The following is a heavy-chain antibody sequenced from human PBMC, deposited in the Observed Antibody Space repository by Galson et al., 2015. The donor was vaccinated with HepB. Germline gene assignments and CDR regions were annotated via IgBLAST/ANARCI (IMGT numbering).Heavy chain of an antibody. CDR1: GYTFTSYA. D-gene: IGHD3-22*01. CDR2: INTNTGNP. V-gene: IGHV7-4-1*02. Sequence: SVKVSCKASGYTFTSYAMNWVRQAPGQGLEWMGWINTNTGNPTYAQGFTGRFVFSLDTSVSTAYLQISSLKAEDTAVYYCARGGGSGTMIVVDIFDYWGQGTLVTVSS. CDR3: ARGGGSGTMIVVDIFDY. J-gene: IGHJ4*02.